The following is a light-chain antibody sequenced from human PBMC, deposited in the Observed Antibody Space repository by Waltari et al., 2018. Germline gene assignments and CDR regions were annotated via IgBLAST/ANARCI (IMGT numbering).Light chain of an antibody. J-gene: IGLJ2*01. CDR2: EVS. CDR3: SSYTTTSTVL. V-gene: IGLV2-14*03. CDR1: SSYAGDDKY. Sequence: QSALTQPASVSGSPGQSIIISCTGTSSYAGDDKYVSWYQQHPGQAPKLMIYEVSNRPSGVSDRFSGSKSGNTASLTISGLQADDEAAYYCSSYTTTSTVLFGGGTELTVL.